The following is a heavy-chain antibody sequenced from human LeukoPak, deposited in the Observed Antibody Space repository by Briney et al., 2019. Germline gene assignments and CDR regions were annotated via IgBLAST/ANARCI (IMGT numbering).Heavy chain of an antibody. CDR1: GYTFTGYY. CDR2: TNPNSGGT. V-gene: IGHV1-2*06. J-gene: IGHJ4*02. Sequence: ASVTVSCKASGYTFTGYYMHWVRQAPGQGLEWMGRTNPNSGGTNYAQKFQGRVTMTRDTSISTAYMELSRLRSDDTAVYYCARDVVVTNFDYWGQGTLVTVPS. D-gene: IGHD2-15*01. CDR3: ARDVVVTNFDY.